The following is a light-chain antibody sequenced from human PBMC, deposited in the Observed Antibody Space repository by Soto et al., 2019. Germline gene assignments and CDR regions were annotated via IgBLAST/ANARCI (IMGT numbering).Light chain of an antibody. CDR2: GAS. V-gene: IGKV3-20*01. CDR3: QRYGISPRT. J-gene: IGKJ1*01. CDR1: QSVSNSH. Sequence: EIVLTQSPDTLSLSPGERATLSCRASQSVSNSHLAWYQQKPGQAPRLLIHGASSRATGIPDRFSGSGSGKDFTLIISRLELEVFVVYYCQRYGISPRTFGQGTKVQIK.